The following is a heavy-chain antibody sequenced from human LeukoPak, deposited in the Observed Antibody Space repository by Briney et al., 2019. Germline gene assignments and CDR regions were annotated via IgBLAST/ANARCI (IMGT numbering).Heavy chain of an antibody. Sequence: GGSLRLSCAASGFTFSSYEMNWVRQAPGKVLEWVSYISSSGSTIYYADSVKGRFTISRDNAKNSLYLQMNSLRAEDTAVYYCARGLNYYDSSGYYNYWGQGTLVTVSS. CDR1: GFTFSSYE. J-gene: IGHJ4*02. CDR2: ISSSGSTI. CDR3: ARGLNYYDSSGYYNY. V-gene: IGHV3-48*03. D-gene: IGHD3-22*01.